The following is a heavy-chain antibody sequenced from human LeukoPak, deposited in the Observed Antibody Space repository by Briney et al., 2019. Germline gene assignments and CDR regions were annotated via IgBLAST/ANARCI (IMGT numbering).Heavy chain of an antibody. J-gene: IGHJ4*02. D-gene: IGHD6-19*01. CDR3: ARIPDSSGWYPYFDY. CDR1: GYTFTSYD. CDR2: MDPNSGNT. V-gene: IGHV1-8*01. Sequence: ASVKVSCKASGYTFTSYDINWVRQATGQGLEWMGWMDPNSGNTGYAQKFQGRVTMTRNTSISTAYMELSSLRSEDTAVYYCARIPDSSGWYPYFDYWGQGTLVTVSS.